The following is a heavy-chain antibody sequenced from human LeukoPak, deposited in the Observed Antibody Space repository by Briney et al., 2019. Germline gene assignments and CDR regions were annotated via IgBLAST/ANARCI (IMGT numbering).Heavy chain of an antibody. CDR3: ARTYYYDSSGYDKRYNWFDP. CDR2: ISAYNGNT. J-gene: IGHJ5*02. CDR1: GYTFTSYG. Sequence: ASVKVSCKASGYTFTSYGISWVRQAPGQGLEWMGWISAYNGNTNYAQKLQGRVTMTTDTSTSTAYMELRSLRSDDTAVYYCARTYYYDSSGYDKRYNWFDPWGQGTLVTVPS. V-gene: IGHV1-18*01. D-gene: IGHD3-22*01.